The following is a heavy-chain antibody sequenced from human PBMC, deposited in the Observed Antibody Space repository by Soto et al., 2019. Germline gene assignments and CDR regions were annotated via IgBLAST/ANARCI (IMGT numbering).Heavy chain of an antibody. CDR2: ISGSGGST. CDR1: GFTFSSYA. J-gene: IGHJ3*02. CDR3: AKGRAGGGYYFLDAFDI. V-gene: IGHV3-23*01. Sequence: EVQLLESGGGLVQPGGSLRLSCAASGFTFSSYAMSWVRQAPGKGLEWVSAISGSGGSTYYADSVKGRFTISRDNSKNTLYLQMNSVRAEDTAVYYCAKGRAGGGYYFLDAFDIWGQGTMVTVSS. D-gene: IGHD3-22*01.